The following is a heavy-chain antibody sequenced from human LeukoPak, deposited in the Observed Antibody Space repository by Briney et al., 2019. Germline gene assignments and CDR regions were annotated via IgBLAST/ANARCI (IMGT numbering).Heavy chain of an antibody. Sequence: PGGSLRLSCAASGFTFSSYGMHWVRQAPGKGLEWVAVISYDGSNKYYADSVEGRFTISRDNSKNTLCLQMNSLRAEDTAVYYCGKGGGSYYYTHLDYWGQGTLVTVSS. D-gene: IGHD1-26*01. CDR1: GFTFSSYG. CDR3: GKGGGSYYYTHLDY. J-gene: IGHJ4*02. CDR2: ISYDGSNK. V-gene: IGHV3-30*18.